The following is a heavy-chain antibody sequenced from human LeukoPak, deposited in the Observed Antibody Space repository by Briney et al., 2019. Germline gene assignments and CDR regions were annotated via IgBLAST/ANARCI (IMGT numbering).Heavy chain of an antibody. CDR2: IYTSGST. Sequence: SETLPLTCTVSGGSISSGSYYWSWIRQPAGKGLEWIGRIYTSGSTNYNPSLKSRVTISVDTSKNQFSLKLSSVTAADTAVYYCARSWSSSWTNAFDIWGQGTMVTVSS. D-gene: IGHD6-13*01. J-gene: IGHJ3*02. CDR3: ARSWSSSWTNAFDI. V-gene: IGHV4-61*02. CDR1: GGSISSGSYY.